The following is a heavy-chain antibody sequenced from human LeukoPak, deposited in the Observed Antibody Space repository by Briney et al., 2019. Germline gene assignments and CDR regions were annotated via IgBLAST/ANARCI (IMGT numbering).Heavy chain of an antibody. D-gene: IGHD1-26*01. J-gene: IGHJ4*02. CDR3: GRVAGAYCGSHDY. V-gene: IGHV1-2*02. Sequence: ASVKVSCKASGYTFTGYYMHWVRQAPGQGLEGMRGINHNSGGTKYAQKFQDTVTMTRDPSKRPAFLEPRRRRSHGTGVYLCGRVAGAYCGSHDYCRQEPLVTVST. CDR1: GYTFTGYY. CDR2: INHNSGGT.